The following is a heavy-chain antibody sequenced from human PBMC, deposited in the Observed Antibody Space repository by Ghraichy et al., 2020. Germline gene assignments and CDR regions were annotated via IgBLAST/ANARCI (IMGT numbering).Heavy chain of an antibody. V-gene: IGHV4-59*01. J-gene: IGHJ6*02. Sequence: SETLSLTCTVSGGSISSYYWSWIRQPPGKGLEWIGYIYYSGSTNYNPSLKSRVTISVDTSKNQFSLKLSSVTAADTAVYYCARGSYDFWSGYLVYYGMDVWGQGTTVTVS. CDR2: IYYSGST. CDR1: GGSISSYY. D-gene: IGHD3-3*01. CDR3: ARGSYDFWSGYLVYYGMDV.